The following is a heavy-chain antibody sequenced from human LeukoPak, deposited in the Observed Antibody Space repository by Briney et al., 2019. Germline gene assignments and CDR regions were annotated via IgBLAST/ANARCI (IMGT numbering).Heavy chain of an antibody. CDR2: IYYSGST. CDR3: ARQGSGNYLSPVNY. D-gene: IGHD1-26*01. V-gene: IGHV4-39*01. CDR1: GGSISSSNYY. J-gene: IGHJ4*02. Sequence: SETLSLTCTVSGGSISSSNYYWGWIRQPPGKELEWIGTIYYSGSTYYNPSLKSRVTISVDTSKNQFSLKLSSVTAADTAVYYCARQGSGNYLSPVNYWGQGTLVTVSS.